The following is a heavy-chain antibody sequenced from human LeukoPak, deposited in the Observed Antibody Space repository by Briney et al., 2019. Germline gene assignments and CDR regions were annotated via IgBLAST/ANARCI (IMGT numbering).Heavy chain of an antibody. D-gene: IGHD1-26*01. CDR3: ARDRESSPWELLLDY. CDR2: LHHTRRT. V-gene: IGHV4-38-2*02. J-gene: IGHJ4*02. Sequence: PSETLSLTCAVSGYSIRSGYYWAWIRQPPGKGLEWIWILHHTRRTYYNPSLKSRVTMSVDRANNKFSLNLNPVTAVDSAVYYCARDRESSPWELLLDYWGQGIVVTVSS. CDR1: GYSIRSGYY.